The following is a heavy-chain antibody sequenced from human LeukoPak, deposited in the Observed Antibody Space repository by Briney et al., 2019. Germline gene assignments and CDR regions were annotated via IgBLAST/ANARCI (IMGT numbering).Heavy chain of an antibody. CDR2: INPSGGST. V-gene: IGHV1-46*01. D-gene: IGHD1-1*01. Sequence: ASVKVSCKASGYTFTSYYMHWVRQAPGQGLEWMGIINPSGGSTSYAQKFQGRVTMTRDTSTSTVYMELSSLRSEDTAVYYCASGILEGRYYYYYYYMDVWGKGTTVTISS. CDR1: GYTFTSYY. J-gene: IGHJ6*03. CDR3: ASGILEGRYYYYYYYMDV.